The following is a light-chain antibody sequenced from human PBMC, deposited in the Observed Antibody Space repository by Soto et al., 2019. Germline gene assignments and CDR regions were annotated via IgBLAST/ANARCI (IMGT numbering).Light chain of an antibody. CDR2: GAS. V-gene: IGKV3-20*01. CDR3: QQYGSSPRT. CDR1: QSVSSSY. Sequence: EIVLTQSPGTLSLSPGERATLSCRASQSVSSSYLAWYQQKPGQAPRLLIYGASSRATGIPDRLSGSGSGTDSTLSISRLEPEDFAVYYCQQYGSSPRTFGQGTKVE. J-gene: IGKJ1*01.